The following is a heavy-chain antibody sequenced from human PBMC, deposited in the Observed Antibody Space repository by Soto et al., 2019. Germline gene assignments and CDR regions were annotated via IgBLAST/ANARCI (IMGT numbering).Heavy chain of an antibody. CDR2: ITGSP. D-gene: IGHD6-13*01. J-gene: IGHJ4*02. CDR3: ATLTAGAGGRGY. Sequence: QVQLQESGPGLVKSSQTLSLICTVSGASVSSPTYHWSWIRQHPGKGLEWIGYITGSPHYNPSFKSRISISLDTSKNQFSQELSSVTAADTAVYYCATLTAGAGGRGYWGQGTLVTVSS. CDR1: GASVSSPTYH. V-gene: IGHV4-31*03.